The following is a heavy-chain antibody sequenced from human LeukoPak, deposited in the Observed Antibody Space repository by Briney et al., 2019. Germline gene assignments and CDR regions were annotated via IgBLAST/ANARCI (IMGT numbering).Heavy chain of an antibody. CDR1: GFNFGNYW. Sequence: GGSLRLSCAASGFNFGNYWMHWVRQAPGKGLVWVSRIKGDGSHTIYADSVKGRFTISRDNAKNTLYLQMKSLRAEDTAVYYCVRDWDHFDFDSWGQGTLVTVSS. J-gene: IGHJ5*01. CDR2: IKGDGSHT. CDR3: VRDWDHFDFDS. V-gene: IGHV3-74*01. D-gene: IGHD3-9*01.